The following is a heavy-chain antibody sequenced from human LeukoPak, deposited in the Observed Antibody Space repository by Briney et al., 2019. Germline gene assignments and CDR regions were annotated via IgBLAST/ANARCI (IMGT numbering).Heavy chain of an antibody. Sequence: PGGSLRLSCAASGFTFSSYSMNWVRQAPGKGLEWVSYISSSSSTIYYADSVKGRFTISRDNAKNSLYLQMNSLRAEDTAVYYCARGGEVTYYDFWSGYYTGNSHYYYIDVWGKGTTVTLSS. CDR2: ISSSSSTI. J-gene: IGHJ6*03. CDR3: ARGGEVTYYDFWSGYYTGNSHYYYIDV. D-gene: IGHD3-3*01. V-gene: IGHV3-48*01. CDR1: GFTFSSYS.